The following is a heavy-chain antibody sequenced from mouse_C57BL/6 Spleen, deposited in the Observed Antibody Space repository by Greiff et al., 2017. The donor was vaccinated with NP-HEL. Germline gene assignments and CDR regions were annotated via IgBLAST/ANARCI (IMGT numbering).Heavy chain of an antibody. CDR2: ISSGSSTI. D-gene: IGHD3-2*02. CDR3: AGTAQATAY. CDR1: GFTFSDYG. J-gene: IGHJ3*01. Sequence: EVKLMESGGGLVKPGGSLKLSCAASGFTFSDYGMHWVRQAPEKGLEWVAYISSGSSTIYYADTVKGRFTISRDNAKNTLCLQMTSLRSEDTAMYYCAGTAQATAYWGQGTLVTVSA. V-gene: IGHV5-17*01.